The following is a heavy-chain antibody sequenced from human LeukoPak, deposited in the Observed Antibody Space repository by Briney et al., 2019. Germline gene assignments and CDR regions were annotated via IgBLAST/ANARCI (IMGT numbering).Heavy chain of an antibody. D-gene: IGHD1-1*01. CDR1: GFTFDDFA. CDR2: ISWNSGAI. J-gene: IGHJ3*02. Sequence: GGSLRLSCAASGFTFDDFAMHWVRQAPGKGLEWVSSISWNSGAIGYADSVKGRFTISRDNAKNSLYLQMNSLRAEDMALYYCAKNMISAGRGTFDIWGQGTMVTVSS. CDR3: AKNMISAGRGTFDI. V-gene: IGHV3-9*03.